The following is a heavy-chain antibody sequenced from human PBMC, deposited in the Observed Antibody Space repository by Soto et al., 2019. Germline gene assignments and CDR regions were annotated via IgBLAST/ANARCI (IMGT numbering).Heavy chain of an antibody. Sequence: PGGSLRLSCAASGFTFSSYAMSWVRQAPGQGLEWVSAISGSGGSTYYADSVKGRFTISRDNSKNTLYLQMNSLRAEDTAVYYCASTNIAAAGFYYYGMDVWGRGTTVTVSS. CDR1: GFTFSSYA. J-gene: IGHJ6*02. CDR3: ASTNIAAAGFYYYGMDV. D-gene: IGHD6-13*01. V-gene: IGHV3-23*01. CDR2: ISGSGGST.